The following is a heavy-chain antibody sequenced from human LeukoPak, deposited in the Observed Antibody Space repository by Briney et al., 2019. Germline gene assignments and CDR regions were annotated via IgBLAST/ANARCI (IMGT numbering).Heavy chain of an antibody. D-gene: IGHD3-16*02. CDR3: TTDKLVRMITFGGVIVIRDYFDY. Sequence: GGSLRLSCAASGFTFSNAWMSWVRQAPGKGLEWVGRIKSKTDGGTTDYAAPVKGRFTISRDDSKNTLYLQMNSLKTEDTAVYYCTTDKLVRMITFGGVIVIRDYFDYWGQGTLVTVSS. V-gene: IGHV3-15*01. CDR2: IKSKTDGGTT. J-gene: IGHJ4*02. CDR1: GFTFSNAW.